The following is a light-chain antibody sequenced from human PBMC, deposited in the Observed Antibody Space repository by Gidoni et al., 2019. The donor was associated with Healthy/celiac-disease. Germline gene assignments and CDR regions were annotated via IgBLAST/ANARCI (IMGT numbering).Light chain of an antibody. CDR2: DAS. CDR3: QQRSNWAIT. Sequence: EIVLTQSPATLSLSPGERDTLSCRSSQRVSSYLAWYQQKPGQAPRLLIYDASNRATGIPARFSGSGSGTDFTLTISSLEPEDFAVYYCQQRSNWAITFGQG. CDR1: QRVSSY. V-gene: IGKV3-11*01. J-gene: IGKJ5*01.